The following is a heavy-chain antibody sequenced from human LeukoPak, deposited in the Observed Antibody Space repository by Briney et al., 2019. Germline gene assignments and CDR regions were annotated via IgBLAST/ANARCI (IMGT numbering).Heavy chain of an antibody. V-gene: IGHV3-7*01. CDR1: GFTFSSYW. CDR3: ARDHYDSSGYYYSHLDY. Sequence: AGGSLRLSCAASGFTFSSYWMSWVRQAPGKGLEWVANIKQDGSEKYYVDSVKGRFTISRDNAKNSLYLQMNSLRAEDTAVYYCARDHYDSSGYYYSHLDYWGQGTLVTVSS. J-gene: IGHJ4*02. D-gene: IGHD3-22*01. CDR2: IKQDGSEK.